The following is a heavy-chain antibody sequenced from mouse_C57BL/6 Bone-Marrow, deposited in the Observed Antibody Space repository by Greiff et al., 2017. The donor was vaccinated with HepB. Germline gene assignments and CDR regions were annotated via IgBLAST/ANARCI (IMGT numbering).Heavy chain of an antibody. V-gene: IGHV1-52*01. Sequence: QVQLQQPGAELVRPGSSVKLSCKASGYTFTSYWMHWVKQRPIKGLEWIGNIDPTDSETHYNQKFKDKATLTVDKSSSTAYMQLSSLTSEDSAVYYCARGIYYGYLGFAYGGQGTLVTVSA. D-gene: IGHD2-2*01. CDR3: ARGIYYGYLGFAY. J-gene: IGHJ3*01. CDR2: IDPTDSET. CDR1: GYTFTSYW.